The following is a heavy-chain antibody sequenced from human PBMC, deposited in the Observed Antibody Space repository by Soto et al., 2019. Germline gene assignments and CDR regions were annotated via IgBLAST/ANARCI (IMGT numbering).Heavy chain of an antibody. Sequence: ASAKVCCKGRRYTLTELSMHLLRHSPGKWLEWIVGFDPEDGETIYAQKFQGRVTMTEDTSTDTAYMELSSLRSEDTAVYYCATRGYYYDSSGYYSNWFEPWGQGTLVTVSS. J-gene: IGHJ5*02. D-gene: IGHD3-22*01. CDR1: RYTLTELS. CDR2: FDPEDGET. V-gene: IGHV1-24*01. CDR3: ATRGYYYDSSGYYSNWFEP.